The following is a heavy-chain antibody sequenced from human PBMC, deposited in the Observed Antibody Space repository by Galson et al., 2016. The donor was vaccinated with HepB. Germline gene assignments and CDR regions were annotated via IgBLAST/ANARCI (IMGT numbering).Heavy chain of an antibody. V-gene: IGHV1-69*13. J-gene: IGHJ3*02. D-gene: IGHD6-19*01. CDR2: IIPVIGTP. CDR3: ARDRYSSGRYFAFEI. CDR1: GATFSGYA. Sequence: SVKVSCKASGATFSGYAISWIRQAPGQGLEWMGGIIPVIGTPDYAPKFEGRVTITADESTNTAYMDLGSLRFEDTAVYYCARDRYSSGRYFAFEIWGQGTMVTVST.